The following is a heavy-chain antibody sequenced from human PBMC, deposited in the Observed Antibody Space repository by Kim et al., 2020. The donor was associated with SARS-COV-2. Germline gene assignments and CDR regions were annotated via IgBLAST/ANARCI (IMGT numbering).Heavy chain of an antibody. V-gene: IGHV1-46*01. D-gene: IGHD6-13*01. Sequence: SVKVSCKASGYSFTGYYMFWVRQAPGQGLEWMGIINPSGGSTSYAQKFQGRVIMTRDTSTSTVYMELSSLRSEDTAVYYCARLIAAAGYKWFDPWGQGTPVTVSS. CDR2: INPSGGST. CDR1: GYSFTGYY. CDR3: ARLIAAAGYKWFDP. J-gene: IGHJ5*02.